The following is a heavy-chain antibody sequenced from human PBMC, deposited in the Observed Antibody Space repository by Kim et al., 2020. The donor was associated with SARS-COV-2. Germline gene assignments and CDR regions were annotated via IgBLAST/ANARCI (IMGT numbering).Heavy chain of an antibody. D-gene: IGHD5-12*01. J-gene: IGHJ4*02. CDR3: ARDPPDGYGHFDF. V-gene: IGHV3-53*01. Sequence: YADSVKGRLTISRDISKNTVSLQVNSLRAEDTAVYYCARDPPDGYGHFDFWGQGTLVTVSS.